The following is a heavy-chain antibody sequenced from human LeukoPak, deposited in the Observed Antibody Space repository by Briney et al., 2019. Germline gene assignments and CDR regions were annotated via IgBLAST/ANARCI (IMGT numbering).Heavy chain of an antibody. V-gene: IGHV3-15*01. J-gene: IGHJ6*04. D-gene: IGHD3-3*02. CDR3: IAHFPYFYGFDV. CDR2: IKSEGEGATT. CDR1: GFTIGTAW. Sequence: GGSLRLSCVSSGFTIGTAWMSWVRQAPGKGLEWLSHIKSEGEGATTDYAAPAKGRFAISRDDSKNMIYLQMSSLKIDDTAIYYCIAHFPYFYGFDVWSKGTTVTVSS.